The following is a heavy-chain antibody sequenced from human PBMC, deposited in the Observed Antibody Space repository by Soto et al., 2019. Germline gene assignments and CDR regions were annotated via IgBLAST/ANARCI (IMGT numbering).Heavy chain of an antibody. CDR1: GFTFSSYG. J-gene: IGHJ5*02. CDR2: ISYDGSNK. V-gene: IGHV3-30*18. D-gene: IGHD6-19*01. CDR3: AKGPPQIGIAVAGTGNWFDP. Sequence: PGGSLRLSCAASGFTFSSYGMHWVRQAPGKGLEWVAVISYDGSNKYYADSVKGRFTISRDNSKNTLYLQMNSLRAEDTAVYYCAKGPPQIGIAVAGTGNWFDPWGQGTLVTVSS.